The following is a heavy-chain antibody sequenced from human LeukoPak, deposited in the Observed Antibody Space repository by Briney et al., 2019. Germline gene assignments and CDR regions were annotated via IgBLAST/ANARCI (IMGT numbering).Heavy chain of an antibody. CDR2: INPNSGGT. CDR3: ARPPEYSSGWEVDY. V-gene: IGHV1-2*02. CDR1: GYTFTGCY. J-gene: IGHJ4*02. D-gene: IGHD6-19*01. Sequence: GASVKVSCKASGYTFTGCYMHWVRQAPGQGLEWMGWINPNSGGTNYAQKFQGRVTMTRDTSISTAYMELSRLRSDDTAVYYCARPPEYSSGWEVDYWGQGTLVTVSS.